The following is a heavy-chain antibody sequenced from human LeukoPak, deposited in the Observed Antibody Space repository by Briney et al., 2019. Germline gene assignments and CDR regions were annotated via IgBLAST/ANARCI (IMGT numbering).Heavy chain of an antibody. CDR1: GGSISGYY. CDR2: IYHSGNT. J-gene: IGHJ4*02. D-gene: IGHD6-19*01. CDR3: ARRGIPVAGLDY. Sequence: SETLSLTCTVSGGSISGYYWSWIRQPPGKGLDWIGYIYHSGNTNYNPSLRSRVTISVDTSRNQFSLNLSSVTAADTAVYYCARRGIPVAGLDYWGQGSLVAVSS. V-gene: IGHV4-59*08.